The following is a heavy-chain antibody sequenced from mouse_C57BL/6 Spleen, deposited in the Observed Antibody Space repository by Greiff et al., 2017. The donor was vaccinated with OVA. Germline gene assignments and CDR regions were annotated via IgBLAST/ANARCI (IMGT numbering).Heavy chain of an antibody. D-gene: IGHD3-2*02. J-gene: IGHJ4*01. V-gene: IGHV3-6*01. Sequence: EVKLMESGPGLVKPSQSLSLTCSVTGYSITSGYYWNWIRQFPGNKLEWMGYISYDGSNNYNPSLKNRISITRDTSKNQFFLKLNSVTTEDTATYYCARGSSGYQYAMDYWGQGTSVTVSS. CDR2: ISYDGSN. CDR1: GYSITSGYY. CDR3: ARGSSGYQYAMDY.